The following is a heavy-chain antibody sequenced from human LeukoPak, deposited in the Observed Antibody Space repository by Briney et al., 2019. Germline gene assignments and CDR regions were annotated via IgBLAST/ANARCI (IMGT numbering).Heavy chain of an antibody. V-gene: IGHV3-11*01. CDR3: ARDHPNYYDSNGFDY. Sequence: KPGGSLRLSCVASGFTFSDYYMSWIRQAPGKGLEWVSYISSSGSTIYYADSVKGRFTISRDNAKNSLYLQMNSLRAEDTAVYYCARDHPNYYDSNGFDYWGQGTLVTVSS. J-gene: IGHJ4*02. CDR1: GFTFSDYY. CDR2: ISSSGSTI. D-gene: IGHD3-22*01.